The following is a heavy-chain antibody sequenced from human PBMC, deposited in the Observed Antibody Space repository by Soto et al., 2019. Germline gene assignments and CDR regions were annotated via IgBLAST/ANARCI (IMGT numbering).Heavy chain of an antibody. Sequence: GGSLRLSCAASGFVFSDYWMNWVRHTPGKGLEWVANIKQDGSTKYYVDSVKGRFTISRDNGKNSVSLQMNSLRAEDTATYYCARGVYCTNGVCYWFDPWGPGTQVTVSS. CDR3: ARGVYCTNGVCYWFDP. D-gene: IGHD2-8*01. J-gene: IGHJ5*02. CDR2: IKQDGSTK. CDR1: GFVFSDYW. V-gene: IGHV3-7*01.